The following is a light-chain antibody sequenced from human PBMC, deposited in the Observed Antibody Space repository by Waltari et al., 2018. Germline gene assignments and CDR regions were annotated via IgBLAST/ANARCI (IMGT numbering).Light chain of an antibody. CDR3: QQSDGLPRT. CDR2: DAS. V-gene: IGKV1-33*01. CDR1: QDITNY. J-gene: IGKJ2*01. Sequence: DIQMTQFQSSLSASVGDRVTIACQSSQDITNYLNWYQQTIGRAPKLLIYDASNLETGVSSRFSGSGSGTNFTFVISSLQPEDISTYYCQQSDGLPRTFGQWTQVEIK.